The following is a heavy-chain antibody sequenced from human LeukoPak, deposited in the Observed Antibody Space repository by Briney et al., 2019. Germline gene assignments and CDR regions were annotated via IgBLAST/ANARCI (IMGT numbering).Heavy chain of an antibody. CDR2: IGRSGSTR. J-gene: IGHJ3*02. D-gene: IGHD6-25*01. V-gene: IGHV3-48*01. CDR3: ARDRLYAYDI. Sequence: PGGSLRLSCAASGFTFSSYSMNWVRQAPGKGLEYISYIGRSGSTRYYADFVKGRFTISRDNAKNSLYLQMNSLRVEDTAMYFCARDRLYAYDIWGQGTMVTVSS. CDR1: GFTFSSYS.